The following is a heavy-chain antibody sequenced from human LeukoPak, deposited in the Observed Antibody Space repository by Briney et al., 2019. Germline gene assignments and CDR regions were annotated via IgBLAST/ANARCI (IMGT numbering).Heavy chain of an antibody. J-gene: IGHJ4*02. Sequence: GGSLRLSCVASGFTFSTYAMNWVRQAPGQGLEWVSIIIGTDYSTYAESVKGRFTISRDNSKNTLYLQMNSLRVEDTAIYYCAKDRLPDGLYNFDYWGQGTLVTASA. CDR3: AKDRLPDGLYNFDY. CDR1: GFTFSTYA. CDR2: IIGTDYST. D-gene: IGHD5-24*01. V-gene: IGHV3-23*01.